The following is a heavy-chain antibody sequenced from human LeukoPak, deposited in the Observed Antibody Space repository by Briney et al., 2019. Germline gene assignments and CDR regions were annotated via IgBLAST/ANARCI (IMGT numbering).Heavy chain of an antibody. CDR1: GASVNTYN. D-gene: IGHD4-17*01. J-gene: IGHJ4*02. V-gene: IGHV4-59*02. Sequence: GSLCLSCTDSGASVNTYNGSWIRQPLGKGLEWIGYIYCSGTTSYNPSLKTRITISIETSKNQFSMKLSSVTAADTAVYYCARVLRPTASQYYFDYWGQGTLVTVSS. CDR2: IYCSGTT. CDR3: ARVLRPTASQYYFDY.